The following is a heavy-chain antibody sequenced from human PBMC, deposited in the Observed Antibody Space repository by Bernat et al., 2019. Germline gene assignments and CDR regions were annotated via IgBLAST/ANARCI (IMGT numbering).Heavy chain of an antibody. V-gene: IGHV4-34*01. CDR3: ARAPLIAVAGTGNWFDP. D-gene: IGHD6-19*01. J-gene: IGHJ5*02. CDR2: INHSGST. CDR1: GGSFSGYY. Sequence: QVQLQQWGARLLKPSETLSLTCAVYGGSFSGYYWSWIRQPPGKGLEWIGEINHSGSTNYNPSLKSRVTISVDTSKNQFSLKLSSVTAADTAVYYCARAPLIAVAGTGNWFDPWGQGTLVTVSS.